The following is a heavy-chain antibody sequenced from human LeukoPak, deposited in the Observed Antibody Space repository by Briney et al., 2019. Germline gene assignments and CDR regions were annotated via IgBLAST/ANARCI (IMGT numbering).Heavy chain of an antibody. V-gene: IGHV3-64D*06. CDR1: GFTFSSYA. J-gene: IGHJ4*02. D-gene: IGHD2-2*03. CDR3: VKDGYCSSTSCYFPPYFDY. CDR2: ISSNGGTT. Sequence: GGSLRLSRSASGFTFSSYAMHWVRQAPGKGLQYVSSISSNGGTTYYADSVKGRFTISRDNSKNMLYLQMSSLRAEDTAVYYCVKDGYCSSTSCYFPPYFDYWGQGTLVTVS.